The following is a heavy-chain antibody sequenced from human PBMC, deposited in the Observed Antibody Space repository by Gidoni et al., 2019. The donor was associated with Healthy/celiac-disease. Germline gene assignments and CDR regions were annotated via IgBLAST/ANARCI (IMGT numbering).Heavy chain of an antibody. CDR2: IRGSGGSK. V-gene: IGHV3-23*01. J-gene: IGHJ4*02. D-gene: IGHD5-12*01. Sequence: EVQLLESGGGLVQPGGSLRLSCAASGFTFSSYAMSWVRQAPGKGLEWVSAIRGSGGSKYYADSVKGRFTISRDNSKNTLYLQMNSLRAEDTAVYYCAKGGGYDSHFDYWGQGTLVTVSS. CDR1: GFTFSSYA. CDR3: AKGGGYDSHFDY.